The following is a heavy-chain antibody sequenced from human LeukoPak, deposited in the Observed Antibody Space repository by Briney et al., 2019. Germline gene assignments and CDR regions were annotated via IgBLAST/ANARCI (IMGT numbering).Heavy chain of an antibody. Sequence: GGSLRLSCTASGFTFGDYAMSWVRQAPGKGLAWVSTISGGSGSTYCADSVKGRFTISRDNSKNTLYLQMNSLRDEDTAVYYCAKHRFESGGYHSTDWVQGTLVTVSS. CDR3: AKHRFESGGYHSTD. J-gene: IGHJ4*02. D-gene: IGHD3-22*01. V-gene: IGHV3-23*01. CDR1: GFTFGDYA. CDR2: ISGGSGST.